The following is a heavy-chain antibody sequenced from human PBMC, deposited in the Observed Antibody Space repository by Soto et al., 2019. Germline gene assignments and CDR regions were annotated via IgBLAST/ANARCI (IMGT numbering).Heavy chain of an antibody. Sequence: PSETLSLTSAVYGGSVNGYYWNWIRQPPGKGLEWIGEINHTGGTHYNPPLKSRVTMSVNTSKNQFSLRLSSVTAADTAIYYCATRITVFGLLIPPFDPWGQGTQVTVSS. CDR2: INHTGGT. D-gene: IGHD3-3*01. J-gene: IGHJ5*02. CDR1: GGSVNGYY. CDR3: ATRITVFGLLIPPFDP. V-gene: IGHV4-34*01.